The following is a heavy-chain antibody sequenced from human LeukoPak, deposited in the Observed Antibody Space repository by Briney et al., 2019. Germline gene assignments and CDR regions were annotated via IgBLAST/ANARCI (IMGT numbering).Heavy chain of an antibody. CDR1: GFTFSRFW. D-gene: IGHD3-16*02. V-gene: IGHV3-7*01. J-gene: IGHJ4*02. CDR2: MNQDGSER. CDR3: ASGSYRENFDY. Sequence: PGGSLRLSCAASGFTFSRFWMSWVRQAPQKGLEWVATMNQDGSERYYVDSVKGRCTISRDNAKNSLYLQISNLRVEDTAVYYCASGSYRENFDYWGQGILVTASS.